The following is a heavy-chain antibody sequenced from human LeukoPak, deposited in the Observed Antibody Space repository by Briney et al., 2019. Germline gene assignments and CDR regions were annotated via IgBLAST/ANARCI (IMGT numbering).Heavy chain of an antibody. J-gene: IGHJ6*03. CDR3: ARATWDPNYYYYMDV. Sequence: SGGSLRLSCAASGFTFSSYTRKWVRQAPGKGLEWVSSISSSSSYIYYADSVKGRFTISRDNAKNSLFLQMNSLRAEDTAVYFCARATWDPNYYYYMDVWGKGTTVTISS. CDR2: ISSSSSYI. D-gene: IGHD1-26*01. V-gene: IGHV3-21*01. CDR1: GFTFSSYT.